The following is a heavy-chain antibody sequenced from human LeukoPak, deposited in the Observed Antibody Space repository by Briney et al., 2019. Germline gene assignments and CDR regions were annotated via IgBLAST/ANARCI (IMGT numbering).Heavy chain of an antibody. V-gene: IGHV3-30*18. CDR3: AKDLHYGSADY. D-gene: IGHD3-10*01. CDR2: ISYDGSSK. Sequence: PGGSLRLSCAASGFSFSSYGMHWVRQAPGKGLEWVAVISYDGSSKYYADSVKGRFTISRDNAKNALYLQMNSLRAEDTAVYYCAKDLHYGSADYWGQGTLVTVSS. J-gene: IGHJ4*02. CDR1: GFSFSSYG.